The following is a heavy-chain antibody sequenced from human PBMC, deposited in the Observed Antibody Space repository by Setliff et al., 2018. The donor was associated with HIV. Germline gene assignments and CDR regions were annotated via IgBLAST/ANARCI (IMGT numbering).Heavy chain of an antibody. D-gene: IGHD2-21*01. Sequence: SETLSLTCAVYGGSFNEYYWNWIRQIPGKGLEWIGEINHSGSTNYNESLKRRLRISVDTSKNQFSLSLNSVTAADTAVYYCARYGGNSFWFDPWGQGTLVTVSS. CDR3: ARYGGNSFWFDP. J-gene: IGHJ5*02. CDR1: GGSFNEYY. V-gene: IGHV4-34*01. CDR2: INHSGST.